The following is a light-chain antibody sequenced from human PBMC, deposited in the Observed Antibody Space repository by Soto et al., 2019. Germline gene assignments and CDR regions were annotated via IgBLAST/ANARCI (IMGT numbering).Light chain of an antibody. CDR1: QSVSSSY. Sequence: EIVLTQSPGTLSLSPGERATLSCRASQSVSSSYLAWYQQKPGQAPRLLIYGASSRATGIPDRFSGSGSGTHFTLTISRLEPEDFAVYYCQQYGSSPGTFGQGTKVELK. CDR3: QQYGSSPGT. CDR2: GAS. J-gene: IGKJ1*01. V-gene: IGKV3-20*01.